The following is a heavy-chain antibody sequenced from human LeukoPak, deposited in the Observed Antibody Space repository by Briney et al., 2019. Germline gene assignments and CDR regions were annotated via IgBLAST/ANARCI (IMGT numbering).Heavy chain of an antibody. CDR1: GGSINSGNNY. J-gene: IGHJ3*02. D-gene: IGHD3-9*01. CDR2: IYSSGTT. CDR3: ASSDILTGYYYPADAFDI. V-gene: IGHV4-61*02. Sequence: SETLSLTRTVSGGSINSGNNYWSWIRQPAGKGLEWIGRIYSSGTTTYNPSLKSRVTISVDTSKNQFSLKLSSVTAADTAVYYCASSDILTGYYYPADAFDIWGQGTMVTVSS.